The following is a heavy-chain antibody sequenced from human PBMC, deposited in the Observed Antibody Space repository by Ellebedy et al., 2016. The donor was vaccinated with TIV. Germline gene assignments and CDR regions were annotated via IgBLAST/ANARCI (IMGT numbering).Heavy chain of an antibody. CDR2: ISGSGVST. CDR1: EFRFSSYA. V-gene: IGHV3-23*01. D-gene: IGHD6-13*01. J-gene: IGHJ3*02. CDR3: AREWSGSSWYGDGFDI. Sequence: GESLKISXAASEFRFSSYAMTWVRQAPGKGLEWVAAISGSGVSTYYADSVRGRFTISRDNSKSTLYVQMNNLRAEDTAIYYCAREWSGSSWYGDGFDIWGQGTMVTVSS.